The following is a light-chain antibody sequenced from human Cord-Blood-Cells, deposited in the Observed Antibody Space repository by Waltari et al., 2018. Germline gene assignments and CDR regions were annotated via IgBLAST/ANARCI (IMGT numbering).Light chain of an antibody. CDR3: CSYAGSYTLV. V-gene: IGLV2-11*01. Sequence: QSALTQPPSVSGSPGQSVTISCTGTSSDVGGYNLVSWYQQHPANAPNLMIYDVSKRPSGGPDSFSGAKKGSTASLIISGLQAEEEADYYCCSYAGSYTLVFGGGTKLTVL. CDR2: DVS. J-gene: IGLJ3*02. CDR1: SSDVGGYNL.